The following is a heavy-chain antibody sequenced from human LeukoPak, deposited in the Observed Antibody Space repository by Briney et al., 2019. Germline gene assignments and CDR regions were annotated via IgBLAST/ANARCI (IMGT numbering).Heavy chain of an antibody. CDR3: ARVESIAAAGSPFDP. CDR2: ISSSSSYI. V-gene: IGHV3-21*01. J-gene: IGHJ5*02. CDR1: GSTFSSYS. Sequence: GGSLRLSCAASGSTFSSYSMNWVRQAPGKGLEWLSSISSSSSYIYYADSVKGRLTISRDNAKNSLYLQMNSLRAEDTAVYYCARVESIAAAGSPFDPWGQGTLVTVSS. D-gene: IGHD6-13*01.